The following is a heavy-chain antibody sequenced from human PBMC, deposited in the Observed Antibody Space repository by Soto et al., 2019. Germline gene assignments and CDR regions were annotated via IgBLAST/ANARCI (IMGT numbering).Heavy chain of an antibody. CDR2: IGIGSSTK. J-gene: IGHJ3*01. CDR3: ARDQLYFNDSSGGPLNAFAV. CDR1: GFTFRNYG. V-gene: IGHV3-48*01. Sequence: GGSLRLSCAASGFTFRNYGMNWVRQAPGKGLEWVSYIGIGSSTKYYADSVKGRFTISRDNAKNSLYLQMNSLRAEDTAVYYCARDQLYFNDSSGGPLNAFAVWGRGTMVPGSS. D-gene: IGHD3-22*01.